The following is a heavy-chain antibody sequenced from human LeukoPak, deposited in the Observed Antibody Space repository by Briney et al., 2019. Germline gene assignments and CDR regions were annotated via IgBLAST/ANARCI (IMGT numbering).Heavy chain of an antibody. CDR2: IYSGGST. Sequence: GSLRLSCAASGFTVSSNYMSWVRQAPGKGLEWVSVIYSGGSTYYADSVKGRFTISRDNSKNTLYLQMNSLRAEDTAVYYCARDRVDYYDSSGVDDAFDIWGQGTMVTVSS. V-gene: IGHV3-66*01. D-gene: IGHD3-22*01. CDR3: ARDRVDYYDSSGVDDAFDI. J-gene: IGHJ3*02. CDR1: GFTVSSNY.